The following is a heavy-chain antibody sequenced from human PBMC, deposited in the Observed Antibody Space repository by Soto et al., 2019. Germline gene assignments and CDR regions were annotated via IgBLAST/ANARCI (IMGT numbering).Heavy chain of an antibody. CDR3: AKGACSGGSCRYFFDH. CDR2: ISGSGGNT. J-gene: IGHJ4*02. V-gene: IGHV3-23*01. CDR1: GFSFSTYA. Sequence: EVQLLESGGGLAQPGESLRLSCAASGFSFSTYAMSWVRQAPGKGLEWVSKISGSGGNTNYADSVKGRFTISRDNSKNTLFLQMSSLRAEDTAVYWCAKGACSGGSCRYFFDHWGQGTLVTVSS. D-gene: IGHD2-15*01.